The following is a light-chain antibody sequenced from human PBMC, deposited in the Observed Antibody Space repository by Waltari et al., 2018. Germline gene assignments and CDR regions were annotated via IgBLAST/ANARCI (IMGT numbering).Light chain of an antibody. J-gene: IGLJ1*01. CDR3: YSTDSSGLGV. CDR1: ALPKKY. Sequence: SDELTQSPSVSVSPGQTARITCSGDALPKKYAHWYQQKSGQAPVVVIYEDNKRPSEIPERFSGSSSGTMATLTIRGAQVEDEADYYCYSTDSSGLGVFGTGTKVTVL. CDR2: EDN. V-gene: IGLV3-10*01.